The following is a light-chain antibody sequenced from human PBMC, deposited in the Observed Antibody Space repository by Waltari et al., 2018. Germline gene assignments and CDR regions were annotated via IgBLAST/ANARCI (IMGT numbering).Light chain of an antibody. CDR2: RKN. CDR1: RSNIGNNY. J-gene: IGLJ3*02. Sequence: QSVLTQPPSASGTPGQRVTISCSGSRSNIGNNYVYWYQQPPGTAPKPLIYRKNQRPSGVPDRCSGSKSGTSASLAISGLRSEDEADYYCAAWDDSLSGRVFGGGTKVTVL. CDR3: AAWDDSLSGRV. V-gene: IGLV1-47*01.